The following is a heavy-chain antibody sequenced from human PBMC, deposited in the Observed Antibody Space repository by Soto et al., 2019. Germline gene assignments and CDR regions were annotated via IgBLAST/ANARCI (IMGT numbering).Heavy chain of an antibody. J-gene: IGHJ4*02. CDR3: PRGNPMVTPYYFDY. V-gene: IGHV1-69*13. CDR1: GCTFSSYA. D-gene: IGHD4-17*01. CDR2: IIPIFGTA. Sequence: SVKVSCKASGCTFSSYAISWVRQAPGQGLEWMGGIIPIFGTANYAQKFQGRVTITADESTSTAYMELSSLRSEDTAVYYCPRGNPMVTPYYFDYWGQGTLVTVSS.